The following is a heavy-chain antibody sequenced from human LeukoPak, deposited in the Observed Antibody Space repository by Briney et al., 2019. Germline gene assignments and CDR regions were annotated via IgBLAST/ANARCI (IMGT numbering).Heavy chain of an antibody. CDR2: ISDSGST. Sequence: SETLSLTCTASGGSISSYYWSWIRQPPGQGLEWIGYISDSGSTTYNPFLKSRITISGDTPGNQVSLKLSSVTAADTAVYYCARGGGRYCSSASCHLDYWGQGTLVTVSS. V-gene: IGHV4-59*01. J-gene: IGHJ4*02. CDR1: GGSISSYY. D-gene: IGHD2-2*01. CDR3: ARGGGRYCSSASCHLDY.